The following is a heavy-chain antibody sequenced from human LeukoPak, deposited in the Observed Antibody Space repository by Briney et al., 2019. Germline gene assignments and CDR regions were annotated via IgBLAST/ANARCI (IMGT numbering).Heavy chain of an antibody. CDR3: ARDLYYYGSGSDNFLYY. CDR2: ISDNTGTT. D-gene: IGHD3-10*01. V-gene: IGHV3-23*01. Sequence: PGGSLRLSCAASGFTFSRYAMSWVRQAPGKGLEWVSGISDNTGTTYYADSVKGRFTISRDNSKNTLYLQMSSLRAEDTAVYYCARDLYYYGSGSDNFLYYWGQGTLVTVSS. CDR1: GFTFSRYA. J-gene: IGHJ4*02.